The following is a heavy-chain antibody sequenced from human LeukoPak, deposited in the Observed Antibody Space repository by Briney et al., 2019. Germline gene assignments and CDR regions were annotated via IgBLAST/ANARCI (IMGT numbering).Heavy chain of an antibody. CDR2: MNPNSGNT. CDR3: ARGGRDYYYYYGMDV. CDR1: GYTFTSYD. V-gene: IGHV1-8*01. Sequence: WASVKVSCKASGYTFTSYDINWVRQATGQGLEWMGWMNPNSGNTGYAQRFQGRVTMTRNTSISTAYMELSSLRSEDTAVYYCARGGRDYYYYYGMDVWGQGTTVTVSS. J-gene: IGHJ6*02.